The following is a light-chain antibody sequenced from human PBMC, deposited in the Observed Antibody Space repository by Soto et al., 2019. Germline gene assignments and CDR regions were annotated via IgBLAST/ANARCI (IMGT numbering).Light chain of an antibody. J-gene: IGKJ1*01. CDR3: QHYKSYSEA. CDR2: SXS. CDR1: QGISSS. V-gene: IGKV1-27*01. Sequence: DIHMSQSPSSLSASVGGRVTMTXRASQGISSSFAWYQQDQGXGPRXXXDSXSTLQSGGPSRLSGSGSATDFTLTISSLQPEDVATYYCQHYKSYSEAFGQGTKVDIK.